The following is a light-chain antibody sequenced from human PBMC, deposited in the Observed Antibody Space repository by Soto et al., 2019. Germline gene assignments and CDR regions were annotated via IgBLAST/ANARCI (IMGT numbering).Light chain of an antibody. CDR2: GTS. Sequence: EILMTQSPATLSVSPGERVTLSCRASQTVSSNLAWYQQKPGQSPRLLISGTSTRATGIPARFSGSGSGTEFTLTISSLQSEDFAVYYCHQYNFWPSFGQGTKV. CDR3: HQYNFWPS. V-gene: IGKV3-15*01. J-gene: IGKJ1*01. CDR1: QTVSSN.